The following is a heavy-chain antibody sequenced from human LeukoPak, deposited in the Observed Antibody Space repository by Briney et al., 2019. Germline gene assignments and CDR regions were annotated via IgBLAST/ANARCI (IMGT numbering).Heavy chain of an antibody. CDR1: GFTFDDYA. Sequence: GGSLRLSCAASGFTFDDYAMHWVRQAPGKGLEWVSGISWNSGSIGYANSVKGRFTISRDNSKNTLYLQMGSLRAEDMAVYYCARGSPNCGGDCFFDYWGQGTLVTVSS. D-gene: IGHD2-21*01. V-gene: IGHV3-9*03. CDR2: ISWNSGSI. J-gene: IGHJ4*02. CDR3: ARGSPNCGGDCFFDY.